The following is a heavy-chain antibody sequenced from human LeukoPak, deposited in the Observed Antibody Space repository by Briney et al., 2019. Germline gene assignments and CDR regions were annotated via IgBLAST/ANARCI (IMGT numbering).Heavy chain of an antibody. CDR1: GYTFTGYY. V-gene: IGHV1-2*06. CDR2: INPNSGGT. CDR3: ARDRTYSSGWYAFDI. J-gene: IGHJ3*02. D-gene: IGHD6-19*01. Sequence: GASVNVSCKASGYTFTGYYMHWVRQAPGQGLEWMGRINPNSGGTNYAQKFQGRVTMTRDTSISTAYMELSRLRSDDTAVYYCARDRTYSSGWYAFDIWGQGTMVTVSS.